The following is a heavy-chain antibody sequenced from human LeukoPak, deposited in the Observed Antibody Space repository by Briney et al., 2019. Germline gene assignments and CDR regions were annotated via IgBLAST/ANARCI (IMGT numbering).Heavy chain of an antibody. V-gene: IGHV4-59*01. D-gene: IGHD3-3*01. CDR1: GGSISSYY. CDR3: ARDGPDFWSGLTYL. J-gene: IGHJ5*02. CDR2: IYYSGST. Sequence: SETLSLTCTASGGSISSYYWSWIRQPPGKGLEWIGDIYYSGSTNYNPSLKSRVTISVDTSKNQFSLKLSSVTAEDTAVYYCARDGPDFWSGLTYLWGQGTLVTVSS.